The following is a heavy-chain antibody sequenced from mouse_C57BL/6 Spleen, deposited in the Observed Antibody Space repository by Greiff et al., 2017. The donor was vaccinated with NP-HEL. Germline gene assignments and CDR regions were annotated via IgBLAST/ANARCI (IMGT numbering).Heavy chain of an antibody. CDR2: IDPSDSYT. V-gene: IGHV1-50*01. Sequence: QVQLQQPGAELVKPGASVKLSCKASGYTFTSYWMQWVKQRPGQGLEWIGEIDPSDSYTNYNQKFKGKATLTVDTSSSTAYMQLSSLTSEDSAVYYCARSITAVVARWDFDVWGTGTTVTVSS. CDR1: GYTFTSYW. J-gene: IGHJ1*03. D-gene: IGHD1-1*01. CDR3: ARSITAVVARWDFDV.